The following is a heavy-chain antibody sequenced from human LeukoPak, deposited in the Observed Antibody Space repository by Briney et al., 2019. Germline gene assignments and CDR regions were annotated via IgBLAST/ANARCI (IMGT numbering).Heavy chain of an antibody. V-gene: IGHV3-21*01. Sequence: GGSLRLSCAASGFTFSSYSMNCVREAPGKGLEWVSSISSSSSYISYADSVKGRFTISRDNAKNSLYLQMNSLRAEDTAVYYCARIIGAAADYWGQGTLVTVSS. D-gene: IGHD6-13*01. CDR2: ISSSSSYI. CDR3: ARIIGAAADY. CDR1: GFTFSSYS. J-gene: IGHJ4*02.